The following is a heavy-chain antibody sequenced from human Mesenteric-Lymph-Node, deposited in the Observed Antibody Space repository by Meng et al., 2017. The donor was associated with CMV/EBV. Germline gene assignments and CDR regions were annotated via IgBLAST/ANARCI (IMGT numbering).Heavy chain of an antibody. J-gene: IGHJ6*02. CDR3: ARDQRGSGWWAGGDYYYYGMDV. CDR1: GFTSSDYY. V-gene: IGHV3-11*04. D-gene: IGHD6-19*01. CDR2: ISSSGSTM. Sequence: GGPLRLSCAASGFTSSDYYMSWIRQAPGKGLGWVSYISSSGSTMYYAGSVKGRFTISRDNAKNSLYLQMNSLRAEDTAVYYCARDQRGSGWWAGGDYYYYGMDVWGQGTTVTVSS.